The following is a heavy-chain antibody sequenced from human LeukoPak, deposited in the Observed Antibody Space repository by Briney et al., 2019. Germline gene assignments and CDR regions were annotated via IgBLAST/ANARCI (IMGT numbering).Heavy chain of an antibody. V-gene: IGHV1-2*04. J-gene: IGHJ4*02. CDR2: INPNSGDT. CDR3: ARDKYYYGSGTFYSSAVFDY. D-gene: IGHD3-10*01. Sequence: EASVKVSCKASGYTFTGYYLYWVRQAPGQGLEWMGRINPNSGDTEYTQKFQDWVTMTRDTSTRTAYMELSGLRSGDTAVYYCARDKYYYGSGTFYSSAVFDYWGQGTLVAVSS. CDR1: GYTFTGYY.